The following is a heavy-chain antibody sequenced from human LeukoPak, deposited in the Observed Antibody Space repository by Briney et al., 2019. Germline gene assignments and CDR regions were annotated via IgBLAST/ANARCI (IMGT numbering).Heavy chain of an antibody. CDR2: IFYSGST. D-gene: IGHD6-6*01. CDR1: GGSISSGDYY. V-gene: IGHV4-30-4*01. Sequence: SETLSLTCTVSGGSISSGDYYWSWIRQPPGRGLEWIGYIFYSGSTHYNPSLKSRVTISVDTSKNQFSLKLTSVTAADTAVYYCAGDSVAAIGAGYYYYGMDVWGQGTTVTVSS. J-gene: IGHJ6*02. CDR3: AGDSVAAIGAGYYYYGMDV.